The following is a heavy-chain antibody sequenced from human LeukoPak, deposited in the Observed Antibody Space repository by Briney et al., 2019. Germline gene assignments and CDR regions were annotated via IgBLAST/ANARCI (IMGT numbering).Heavy chain of an antibody. Sequence: GGSLRLSCVASGFIFRDYAMGWVRQAPGKGLEWVSYISSSGSTIYYADSVKGRFTISRDNAKNSLYLQMNSLRAEDTAVYYCARVFDILTGSSPFDYWGQGTLVTVSS. J-gene: IGHJ4*02. CDR2: ISSSGSTI. CDR3: ARVFDILTGSSPFDY. CDR1: GFIFRDYA. V-gene: IGHV3-11*04. D-gene: IGHD3-9*01.